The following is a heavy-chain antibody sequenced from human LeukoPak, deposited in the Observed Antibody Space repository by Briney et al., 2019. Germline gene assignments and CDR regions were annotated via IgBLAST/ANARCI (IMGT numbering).Heavy chain of an antibody. CDR2: INPNSGGT. D-gene: IGHD3-22*01. V-gene: IGHV1-2*02. J-gene: IGHJ4*02. CDR3: ARSWDYYDSSDYYYFDY. Sequence: GASVKVSCKASGYTFTGYYMHWVRQAPGQGLEWMGWINPNSGGTNYAQKFQGRVTMTRDTSISTAYMELSRLRSDDTAVYYCARSWDYYDSSDYYYFDYWGQGTLVTVSS. CDR1: GYTFTGYY.